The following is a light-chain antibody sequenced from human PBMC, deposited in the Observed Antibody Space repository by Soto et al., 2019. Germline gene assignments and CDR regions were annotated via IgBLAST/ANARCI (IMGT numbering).Light chain of an antibody. V-gene: IGLV2-11*01. CDR2: DVS. J-gene: IGLJ2*01. CDR1: SSDVGGYNY. Sequence: QSALTQPRSVSGSPGQSVTISCTGTSSDVGGYNYVSWYQQHPGKAPKLMIYDVSKRPSVVPDRFSGSKSGNTASLTISGLQAEDEADYYCGSYAGSYNVVFGGGTKLTVL. CDR3: GSYAGSYNVV.